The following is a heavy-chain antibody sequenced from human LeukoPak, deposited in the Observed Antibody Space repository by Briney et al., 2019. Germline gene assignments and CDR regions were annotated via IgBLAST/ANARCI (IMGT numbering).Heavy chain of an antibody. CDR2: INHSGST. J-gene: IGHJ4*02. CDR3: ARDLSGVTGYTYGRGIDY. CDR1: GGSFSGYY. Sequence: SETLSHTCAVYGGSFSGYYWSWIRQPPGKGLEWIGEINHSGSTNYNPSLKSRVTISVDTSKNQFSLKLSSVTAADTAVYYCARDLSGVTGYTYGRGIDYWGQGTLVTVSS. D-gene: IGHD5-18*01. V-gene: IGHV4-34*01.